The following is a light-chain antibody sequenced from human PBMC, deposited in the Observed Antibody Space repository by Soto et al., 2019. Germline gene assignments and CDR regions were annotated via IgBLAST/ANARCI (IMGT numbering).Light chain of an antibody. CDR1: QSVRGN. Sequence: EIVMTQSPATLSVSPGERATLFCRAIQSVRGNFLAWYQQKPGQAPRLLIYGASTRATGVPARLSGSGSGTEVTLTISSLLSDDFAVYYCQQYSAWPLTVGGGTKVEIK. CDR3: QQYSAWPLT. V-gene: IGKV3-15*01. CDR2: GAS. J-gene: IGKJ4*01.